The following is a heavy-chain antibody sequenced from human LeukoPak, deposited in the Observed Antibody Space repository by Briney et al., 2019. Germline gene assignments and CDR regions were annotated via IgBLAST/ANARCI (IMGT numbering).Heavy chain of an antibody. CDR3: AKDTVTPYYYGMDV. CDR1: GFTSSSYA. D-gene: IGHD4-17*01. Sequence: PGGSLRLSCAASGFTSSSYAMSWVRQAPGRGLEWVSAISGSGGSTYYADSVKGRFTISRDNSKNTLYLQMNSLRAEDTAVYYCAKDTVTPYYYGMDVWGQGTTVTVSS. V-gene: IGHV3-23*01. J-gene: IGHJ6*02. CDR2: ISGSGGST.